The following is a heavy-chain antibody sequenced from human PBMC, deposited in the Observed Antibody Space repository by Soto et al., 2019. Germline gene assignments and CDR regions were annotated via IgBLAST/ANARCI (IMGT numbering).Heavy chain of an antibody. CDR2: IWYDASNI. J-gene: IGHJ4*02. CDR1: GFSFSDHG. Sequence: GGSLRLSCAASGFSFSDHGMHWVRQAPGKGLEWVAVIWYDASNIYYADSVKGRFTISRDNSKNTLYLQMNSLRAEDTAEYYCARDRIHSGTYFDNWGRGTLVTVSS. D-gene: IGHD1-26*01. V-gene: IGHV3-33*01. CDR3: ARDRIHSGTYFDN.